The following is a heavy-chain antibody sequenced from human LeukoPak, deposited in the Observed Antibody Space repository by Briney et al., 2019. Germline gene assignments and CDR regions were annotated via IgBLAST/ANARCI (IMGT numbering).Heavy chain of an antibody. V-gene: IGHV4-59*01. CDR3: ARAPSMILPYYFDY. D-gene: IGHD3-22*01. CDR2: IAYSGSA. Sequence: SETQSLTCTVSGGSISPYFWSWIRQPPGKGLEWIGFIAYSGSANYNASLKSRVSISVDTSKIQLSLNLTSVTAADTAVYYCARAPSMILPYYFDYWSQGTLVTVSS. CDR1: GGSISPYF. J-gene: IGHJ4*02.